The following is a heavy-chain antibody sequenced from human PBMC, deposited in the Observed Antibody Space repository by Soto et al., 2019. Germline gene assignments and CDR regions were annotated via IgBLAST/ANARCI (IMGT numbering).Heavy chain of an antibody. Sequence: QVQLVQSGAEVRKPGSSVKVSCKASGGTFSNSAITWVRQAPGQGLEWLGGIIPIFGSTNYAQKFQGRVTTTADESTSTACMELSSLTSEDTAVYYCARDGDLRSDFWSGPLGGGWFDPWGQGTLVTVSS. CDR2: IIPIFGST. V-gene: IGHV1-69*12. J-gene: IGHJ5*02. D-gene: IGHD3-3*01. CDR3: ARDGDLRSDFWSGPLGGGWFDP. CDR1: GGTFSNSA.